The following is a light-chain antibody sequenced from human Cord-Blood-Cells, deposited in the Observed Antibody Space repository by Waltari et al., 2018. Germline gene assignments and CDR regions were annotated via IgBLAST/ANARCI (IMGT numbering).Light chain of an antibody. Sequence: QSALTQPASVSGSPGQSLTISCTGTSSDVGGYNYVSWYQQHPGKAPKLMIYDVSNRPSGVSNHFSGSKSGNTASLTISGLQAEDEADYYCSSYTSSSTLVVFGGGTKLTVL. V-gene: IGLV2-14*01. J-gene: IGLJ2*01. CDR1: SSDVGGYNY. CDR2: DVS. CDR3: SSYTSSSTLVV.